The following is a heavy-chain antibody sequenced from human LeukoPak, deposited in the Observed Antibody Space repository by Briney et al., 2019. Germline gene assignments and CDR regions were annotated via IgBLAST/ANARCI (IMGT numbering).Heavy chain of an antibody. CDR3: ARAQSLTAPAGTFANS. J-gene: IGHJ4*02. CDR2: INPNSGGT. D-gene: IGHD6-13*01. Sequence: ASVKVSCKASGYTFTGYFLHWVRRAPGQGFEWMGWINPNSGGTYYTQRFQGRVTMTRDTFISTAYMELSSLRSDDMAVYYCARAQSLTAPAGTFANSWGQGTLVTVSS. V-gene: IGHV1-2*02. CDR1: GYTFTGYF.